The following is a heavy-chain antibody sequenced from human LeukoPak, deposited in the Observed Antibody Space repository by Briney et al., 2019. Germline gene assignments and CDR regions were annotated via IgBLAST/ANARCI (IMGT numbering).Heavy chain of an antibody. CDR3: AGSRNGFYMDV. Sequence: GGSLRLSCTVSGFTVSSNSMSWVRQAPGKGLEWVSGISWNSGSIVYADSVKGRFTISRDNAKNSLYLQMNSLRAEDMALYYCAGSRNGFYMDVWGKGTTVTVSS. D-gene: IGHD3-3*01. J-gene: IGHJ6*03. CDR2: ISWNSGSI. CDR1: GFTVSSNS. V-gene: IGHV3-9*03.